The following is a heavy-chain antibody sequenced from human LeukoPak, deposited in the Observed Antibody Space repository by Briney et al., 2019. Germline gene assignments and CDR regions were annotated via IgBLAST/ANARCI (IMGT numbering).Heavy chain of an antibody. CDR1: GGSISSYY. D-gene: IGHD2-15*01. J-gene: IGHJ4*02. CDR3: ARSPPNVVAGFDY. CDR2: IYYSGST. V-gene: IGHV4-59*08. Sequence: SETLSLTCTVSGGSISSYYWSWIRQPPGKGLEWIGYIYYSGSTYYNPSLKSRVTISVDTSKNQFSLKLSSVTAADTAVYYCARSPPNVVAGFDYWGQGTLVTVSS.